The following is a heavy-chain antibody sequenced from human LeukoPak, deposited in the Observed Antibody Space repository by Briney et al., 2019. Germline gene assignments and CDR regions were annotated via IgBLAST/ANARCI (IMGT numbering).Heavy chain of an antibody. CDR3: AKEAGLDYSGSGSYYKAPPY. CDR1: GFNFRDYG. V-gene: IGHV3-30*02. D-gene: IGHD3-10*01. Sequence: GGSLRLSCATSGFNFRDYGMHWVRQAPGKGLEWVAFIRYDGNNKYYADSVRGRFTISRDDSKNTLFLQMNSLRVEDTAVYYCAKEAGLDYSGSGSYYKAPPYWGQGTLVTVSS. CDR2: IRYDGNNK. J-gene: IGHJ4*02.